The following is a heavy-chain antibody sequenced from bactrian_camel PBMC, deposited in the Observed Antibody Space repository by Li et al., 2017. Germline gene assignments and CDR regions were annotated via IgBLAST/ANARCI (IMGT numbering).Heavy chain of an antibody. D-gene: IGHD2*01. CDR1: GLTFDGAD. Sequence: HVQLVESGGGSVQAGGSLRLSCRAYGLTFDGADIGWYRQAPGHECELVASISRYGDIGYADSVKGRFTISRANAKSSLYLQMNDLKPEDSAMYYCGADEYCTGGYWYGQGTQVTVS. CDR2: ISRYGDI. J-gene: IGHJ4*01. V-gene: IGHV3S55*01.